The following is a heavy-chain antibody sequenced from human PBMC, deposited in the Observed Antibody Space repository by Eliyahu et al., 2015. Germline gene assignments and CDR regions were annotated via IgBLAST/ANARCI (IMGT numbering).Heavy chain of an antibody. V-gene: IGHV1-8*01. J-gene: IGHJ2*01. CDR2: MITSSGNT. Sequence: QVQLVQSGAEVKKPGASVKVSCKASGYTFTSYDVNWVRQATGQGLEWLGYMITSSGNTAYAQKFQGRVTMTRDTSISTAYMELSSLRSDDTAVYYCTRGPPTWGFDLWGRGTLVTVSS. CDR3: TRGPPTWGFDL. D-gene: IGHD7-27*01. CDR1: GYTFTSYD.